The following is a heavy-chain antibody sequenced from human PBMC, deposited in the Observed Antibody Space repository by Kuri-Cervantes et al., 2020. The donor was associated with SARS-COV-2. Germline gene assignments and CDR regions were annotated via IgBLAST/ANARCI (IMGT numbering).Heavy chain of an antibody. Sequence: SVKVSCKASGGTFSSYAISWVRQAPGQGLEWMGGIIPIFGTANYAQKFQGRVTITADESTSTAYMELSSLRSEDTAVYCCARGGTLQRGYSYGFDYWGQGTLVTVSS. CDR2: IIPIFGTA. CDR1: GGTFSSYA. CDR3: ARGGTLQRGYSYGFDY. V-gene: IGHV1-69*13. J-gene: IGHJ4*02. D-gene: IGHD5-18*01.